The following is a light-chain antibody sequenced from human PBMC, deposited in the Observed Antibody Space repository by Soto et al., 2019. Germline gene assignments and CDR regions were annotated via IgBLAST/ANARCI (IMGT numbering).Light chain of an antibody. V-gene: IGKV1-16*01. CDR3: QQYSVFPYT. J-gene: IGKJ2*01. Sequence: DIQMTQSPSSLSASVGDRVTITCRASHDTSNSVAWFQQKPGMAPKSLIYGASTLQSGVSSRFSGSGSGTHFTLTITSLQPEDFEPYYCQQYSVFPYTFGQGTKVDIK. CDR2: GAS. CDR1: HDTSNS.